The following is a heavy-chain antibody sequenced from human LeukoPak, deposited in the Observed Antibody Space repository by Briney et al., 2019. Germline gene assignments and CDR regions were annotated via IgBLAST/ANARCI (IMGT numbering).Heavy chain of an antibody. CDR2: INDSGST. Sequence: PSETLSLTCAISGGSFTDYYWSWIRQPQGKGLEWIGDINDSGSTNSSPSLKSRVVISLDTSKSQLSLKLSPVTAADTATYFCARAGRGTSSRALDYWGQGTLVTVSS. CDR3: ARAGRGTSSRALDY. J-gene: IGHJ4*02. CDR1: GGSFTDYY. D-gene: IGHD1-1*01. V-gene: IGHV4-34*01.